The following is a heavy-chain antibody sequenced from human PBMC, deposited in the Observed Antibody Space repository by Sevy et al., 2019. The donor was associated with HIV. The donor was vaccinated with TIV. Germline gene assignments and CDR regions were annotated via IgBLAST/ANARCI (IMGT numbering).Heavy chain of an antibody. V-gene: IGHV3-30*18. CDR3: AKGCGSGSYPPTNYFYYYYYMDV. Sequence: GGSLRLSCAASGFTFSSYGMHWVRQAPGKGLEWVAVISYDGSNKYYADSVKGRFTISRDNSKNTLYLQMNSLRAEDTAVYYCAKGCGSGSYPPTNYFYYYYYMDVWGKGTTVTVSS. CDR1: GFTFSSYG. CDR2: ISYDGSNK. D-gene: IGHD3-10*01. J-gene: IGHJ6*03.